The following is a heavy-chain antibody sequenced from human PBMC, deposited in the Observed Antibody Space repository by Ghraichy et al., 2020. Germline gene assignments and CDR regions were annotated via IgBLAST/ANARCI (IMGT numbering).Heavy chain of an antibody. J-gene: IGHJ6*02. CDR3: ARVCATRYGRDV. Sequence: GGSLRLSCAASGFTFSDYYMSWIRQAPGKGLEWVSYISSSGITIYYADSVKGRFTSSRDYAKKTLYLQMNSLRAEDTAVYICARVCATRYGRDVWGQGTTVTDSS. V-gene: IGHV3-11*01. CDR1: GFTFSDYY. D-gene: IGHD2-15*01. CDR2: ISSSGITI.